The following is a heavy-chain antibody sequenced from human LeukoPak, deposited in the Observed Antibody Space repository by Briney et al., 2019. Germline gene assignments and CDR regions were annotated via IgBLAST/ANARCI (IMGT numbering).Heavy chain of an antibody. CDR3: ARDVLMVRGVVIDY. CDR1: GFTFSSYS. D-gene: IGHD3-10*01. CDR2: ISSSSSYI. V-gene: IGHV3-21*01. J-gene: IGHJ4*02. Sequence: GGSLRLSWAASGFTFSSYSMNWVRQAPGKGLEWVSSISSSSSYIYYADSVKGRFTISRDNAKNSLYLQMNSLRAEDTAVYYCARDVLMVRGVVIDYWGQGTLVTVSS.